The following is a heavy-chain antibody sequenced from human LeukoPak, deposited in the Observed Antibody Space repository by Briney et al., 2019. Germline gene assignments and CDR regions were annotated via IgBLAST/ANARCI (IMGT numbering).Heavy chain of an antibody. J-gene: IGHJ4*02. CDR1: GYTFTSYD. CDR2: MNPNSGNT. CDR3: ARGLEIAGGLYYFDY. D-gene: IGHD6-13*01. Sequence: ASVKVSCKASGYTFTSYDINWVRQATGQGLEWMGWMNPNSGNTGYAQKFQGRVTLTRNTSTSTAYMELSSLRSEDTAVYYCARGLEIAGGLYYFDYWGQGTLVTVSS. V-gene: IGHV1-8*01.